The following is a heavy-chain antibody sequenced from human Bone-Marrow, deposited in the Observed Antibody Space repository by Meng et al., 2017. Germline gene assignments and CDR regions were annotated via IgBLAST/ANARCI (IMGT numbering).Heavy chain of an antibody. CDR2: IDWDDDK. Sequence: SGPTLVTPTQTLTLTCTFSGFSLSTSGMCVSWIRQPPGKALEWLALIDWDDDKYYSTSLKTRLTISKDTSKNQVVLTMTNMDPVDTATYYCARSPMAQAGLSENWFDPWGQGTLVTVSS. CDR1: GFSLSTSGMC. D-gene: IGHD3-10*01. J-gene: IGHJ5*02. CDR3: ARSPMAQAGLSENWFDP. V-gene: IGHV2-70*01.